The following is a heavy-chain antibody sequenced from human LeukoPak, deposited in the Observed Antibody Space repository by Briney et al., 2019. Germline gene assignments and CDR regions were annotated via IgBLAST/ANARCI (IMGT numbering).Heavy chain of an antibody. CDR2: INPSGGST. CDR1: GGYY. CDR3: ARAAAAGRNWFDP. D-gene: IGHD6-13*01. J-gene: IGHJ5*02. V-gene: IGHV1-46*01. Sequence: ASVKVSCKASGGYYMHWVRQAPGQGLEWMGIINPSGGSTSYAQKFQGRVTMTRDMSTSTVYMELSSLRSEDTAVYYCARAAAAGRNWFDPWGQGTLVTVSS.